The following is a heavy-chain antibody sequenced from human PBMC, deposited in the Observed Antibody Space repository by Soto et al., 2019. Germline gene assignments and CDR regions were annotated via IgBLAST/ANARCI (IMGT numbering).Heavy chain of an antibody. CDR3: ARELRYYDSSGYYYDY. CDR2: IWYDGSNK. CDR1: GFTFSSYG. V-gene: IGHV3-33*01. J-gene: IGHJ4*02. D-gene: IGHD3-22*01. Sequence: GGSLRLSCAASGFTFSSYGMHWVRQAPGKGLEWVAVIWYDGSNKYYADSVKGRFTISRYNSKNTLYLQMNSLRAEDTALYYCARELRYYDSSGYYYDYWGQGTLVTVSS.